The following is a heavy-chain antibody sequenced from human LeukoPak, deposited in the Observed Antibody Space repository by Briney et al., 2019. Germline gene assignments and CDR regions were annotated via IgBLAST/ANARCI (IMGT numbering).Heavy chain of an antibody. Sequence: RGSLRLSCAASGFTFSSYEMNWVRQAPGKGLEWVSYISNSGNTIYYADSVKGRFTISRDNAKNSLYLQMNSLRAEDTAVYYCARRSRGTGSWYYFDYWGQGTLVTVSS. D-gene: IGHD3-10*01. V-gene: IGHV3-48*03. CDR3: ARRSRGTGSWYYFDY. CDR1: GFTFSSYE. CDR2: ISNSGNTI. J-gene: IGHJ4*02.